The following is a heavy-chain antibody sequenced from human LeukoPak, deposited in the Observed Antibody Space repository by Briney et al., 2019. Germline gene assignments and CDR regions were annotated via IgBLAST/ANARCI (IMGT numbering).Heavy chain of an antibody. CDR3: ARGRSGYGAFDP. CDR2: IYYSGST. J-gene: IGHJ5*02. CDR1: GGSISSSSYY. V-gene: IGHV4-39*07. Sequence: KPSETLSLTCTVSGGSISSSSYYWGWIRQPPGKGLEWIGSIYYSGSTYYNPSLKSRVTISVDTSKNQFSLKLSSVTAADTAVYYCARGRSGYGAFDPWGQGTLVTVSS. D-gene: IGHD3-3*01.